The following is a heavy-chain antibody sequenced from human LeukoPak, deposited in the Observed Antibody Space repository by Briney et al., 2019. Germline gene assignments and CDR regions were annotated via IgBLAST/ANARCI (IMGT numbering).Heavy chain of an antibody. CDR1: GFTLRSYD. CDR2: TSGSGGNT. J-gene: IGHJ4*02. Sequence: GGSLRLSCAASGFTLRSYDMSWVRQAPGKGLEWVAATSGSGGNTYYADSVKGRFTISRDNSKNTLYLQMNSLRAEDTAVYYCTKEYSGYDFDYWGQGTLVTVSS. CDR3: TKEYSGYDFDY. V-gene: IGHV3-23*01. D-gene: IGHD5-12*01.